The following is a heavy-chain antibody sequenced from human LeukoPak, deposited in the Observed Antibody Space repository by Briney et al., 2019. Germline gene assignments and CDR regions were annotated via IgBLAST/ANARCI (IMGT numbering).Heavy chain of an antibody. V-gene: IGHV1-69*13. J-gene: IGHJ6*02. CDR3: ARTVPYRPGDYYGMDV. CDR2: IIPIFGTA. Sequence: ASVKVSCKASGGTFSSYAISWVRQAPGQGLEWMGGIIPIFGTANYAQKFQGRVTITADESTSTAYMELSSLRSEDTAVYYCARTVPYRPGDYYGMDVWGQGTTVTVSS. CDR1: GGTFSSYA. D-gene: IGHD3-16*02.